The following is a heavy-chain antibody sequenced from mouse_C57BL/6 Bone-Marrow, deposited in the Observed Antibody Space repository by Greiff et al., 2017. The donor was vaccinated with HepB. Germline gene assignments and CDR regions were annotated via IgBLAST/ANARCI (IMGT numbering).Heavy chain of an antibody. Sequence: VQLQQPGAELVRPGSSVKLSCKASGYTFTSYWLDWVKQRPGQGLEWIGNIYPSDSETHYNQKFKDKATLTVDKSSSTAYMQLSSLTYEDSAFYYCARSGWDIAYWGQGTLVTVSA. D-gene: IGHD3-1*01. CDR1: GYTFTSYW. V-gene: IGHV1-61*01. CDR3: ARSGWDIAY. CDR2: IYPSDSET. J-gene: IGHJ3*01.